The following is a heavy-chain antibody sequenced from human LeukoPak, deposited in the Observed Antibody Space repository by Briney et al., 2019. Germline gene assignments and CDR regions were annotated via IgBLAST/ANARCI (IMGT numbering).Heavy chain of an antibody. CDR1: GGSFSGYY. CDR2: INHSGST. D-gene: IGHD6-6*01. V-gene: IGHV4-34*01. J-gene: IGHJ4*02. Sequence: PSETLSLTCAVYGGSFSGYYWSWIRQPPGKGLEWIGEINHSGSTNYNPSLTSRVTISVATSKNQFSLKLSSVTAADTAVYYCARGRASGIAARRPPFDYWGQGTLVTVSS. CDR3: ARGRASGIAARRPPFDY.